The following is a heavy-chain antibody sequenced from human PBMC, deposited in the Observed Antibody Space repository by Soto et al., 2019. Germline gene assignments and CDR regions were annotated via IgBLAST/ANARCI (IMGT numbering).Heavy chain of an antibody. CDR3: ARDFRDSCGGTSCIYVDI. CDR2: ISANSGDT. Sequence: QVQLVQSGAEVKDPGASVRVSCKASGYTFSSYGFSWVRQAPGQGLEWVAWISANSGDTNSAQKLQGRVTLTTDTSTSTAYMDLRSLTSDDTAIYYCARDFRDSCGGTSCIYVDICCQRTLVTVSS. D-gene: IGHD2-2*01. V-gene: IGHV1-18*01. CDR1: GYTFSSYG. J-gene: IGHJ4*02.